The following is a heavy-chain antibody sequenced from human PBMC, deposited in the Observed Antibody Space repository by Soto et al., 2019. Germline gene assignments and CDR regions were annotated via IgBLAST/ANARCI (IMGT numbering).Heavy chain of an antibody. CDR1: GFTFSSYA. V-gene: IGHV3-23*01. J-gene: IGHJ4*02. CDR3: AKTPRYCTNGVCEFDY. CDR2: ISGSGGST. Sequence: PGGSLRLSCAASGFTFSSYAMSWVRQAPGKGLEWVSAISGSGGSTYYADSVKGRFTISRDNSKNTLYLQMNSLRAEDTAVYYSAKTPRYCTNGVCEFDYWGQGTLVTVSS. D-gene: IGHD2-8*01.